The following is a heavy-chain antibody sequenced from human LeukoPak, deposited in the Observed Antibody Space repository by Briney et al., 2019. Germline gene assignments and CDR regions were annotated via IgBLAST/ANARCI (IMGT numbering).Heavy chain of an antibody. J-gene: IGHJ5*02. D-gene: IGHD2-2*01. CDR1: GGSFSAYY. CDR3: ARREIVVVPAASFDP. CDR2: INHSGST. V-gene: IGHV4-34*01. Sequence: SETLSLTCAVYGGSFSAYYWSWIRQPPGKGLEWIGEINHSGSTNYDPSLKSRVTISVDTSKNQFSLKLSSVTAADTSVYYCARREIVVVPAASFDPWGQGTLVTVSS.